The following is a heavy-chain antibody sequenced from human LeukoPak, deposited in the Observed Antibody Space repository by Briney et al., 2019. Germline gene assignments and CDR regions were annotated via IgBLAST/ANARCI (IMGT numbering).Heavy chain of an antibody. Sequence: GGSLRLSCAASGFTFSNYAMSWVREAPGKGRKWGSIISGSGGSTHYADSVQGRFTISRASSTNTLYLQMNSLRAEDTAVYYCVKAESRGYYYYYGMDVWGQGTTVTVSS. CDR2: ISGSGGST. V-gene: IGHV3-23*01. CDR1: GFTFSNYA. CDR3: VKAESRGYYYYYGMDV. D-gene: IGHD6-25*01. J-gene: IGHJ6*02.